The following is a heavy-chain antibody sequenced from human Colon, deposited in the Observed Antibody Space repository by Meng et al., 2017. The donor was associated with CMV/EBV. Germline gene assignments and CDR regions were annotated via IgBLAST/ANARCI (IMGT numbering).Heavy chain of an antibody. Sequence: ASVKVSCKGSNYTFTNYGIAWVRQAPGEGLEWKGWISAYNGETKYEEKLQDRVTMTTDTSTSTAYMELRSLRSDDTAVYYCARGSSSTMFGDYYYGMDVWGQGTTVTVSS. CDR2: ISAYNGET. V-gene: IGHV1-18*01. J-gene: IGHJ6*02. CDR1: NYTFTNYG. CDR3: ARGSSSTMFGDYYYGMDV. D-gene: IGHD3-3*01.